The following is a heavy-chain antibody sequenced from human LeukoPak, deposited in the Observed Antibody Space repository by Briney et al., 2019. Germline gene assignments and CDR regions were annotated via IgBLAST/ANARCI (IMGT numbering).Heavy chain of an antibody. CDR2: ISSSSSTI. J-gene: IGHJ3*02. CDR1: GFTFSSYS. D-gene: IGHD2-8*01. V-gene: IGHV3-48*02. Sequence: GGSLRLSCAASGFTFSSYSMNWVRQAPGKGLEWVSYISSSSSTIYYADSVKGRFTISRDNAKNSLYLQMNSLRDEDTAVYYCARDGGEGCTNGVCYSVSWSRSGASDAFDIWGQGTMVTVSS. CDR3: ARDGGEGCTNGVCYSVSWSRSGASDAFDI.